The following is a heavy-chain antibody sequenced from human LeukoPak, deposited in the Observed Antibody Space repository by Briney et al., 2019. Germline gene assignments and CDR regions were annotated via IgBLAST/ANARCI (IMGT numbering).Heavy chain of an antibody. CDR3: ARDADYYGSGSSSDAFDT. J-gene: IGHJ3*02. CDR2: SSAYNGNT. CDR1: GYTFTSSG. D-gene: IGHD3-10*01. Sequence: GASVKVSCKASGYTFTSSGISWVRQAPGQGLEWMGWSSAYNGNTNYAQKLQGRVTMTTDTSTSTAYMELRSLRSDDTAVYYCARDADYYGSGSSSDAFDTWGQGTMVTVSS. V-gene: IGHV1-18*01.